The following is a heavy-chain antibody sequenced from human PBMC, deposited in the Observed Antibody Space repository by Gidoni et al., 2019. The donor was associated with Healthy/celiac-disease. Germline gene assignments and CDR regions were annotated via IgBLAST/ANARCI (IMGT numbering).Heavy chain of an antibody. J-gene: IGHJ3*02. D-gene: IGHD6-13*01. V-gene: IGHV3-53*01. CDR2: IYSGGST. CDR1: GFTVSSNY. CDR3: ASEAGTDAFDI. Sequence: EVQLVESGGGLIQPGGSLRRSCAASGFTVSSNYLSWVRQAPGKGLEWVSVIYSGGSTYYADSVKGRFTISRDNSKNTLYLQMNSLRAEDTAVYYCASEAGTDAFDIWGQGTMVTVSS.